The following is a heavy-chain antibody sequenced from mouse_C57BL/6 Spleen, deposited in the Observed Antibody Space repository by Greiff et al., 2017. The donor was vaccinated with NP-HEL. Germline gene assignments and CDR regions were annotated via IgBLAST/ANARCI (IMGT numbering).Heavy chain of an antibody. D-gene: IGHD2-4*01. CDR1: GYAFSSSW. Sequence: VKLMESGPELVKPGASVKISCKASGYAFSSSWMNWVKQRPGKGLEWIGRIYPGDGDTNYNGKFKGKAILTADKSSSTAYMQLSSLTSEDSAVYFCARSYDYEGTWFAYWGQGTLVTVSA. CDR3: ARSYDYEGTWFAY. CDR2: IYPGDGDT. J-gene: IGHJ3*01. V-gene: IGHV1-82*01.